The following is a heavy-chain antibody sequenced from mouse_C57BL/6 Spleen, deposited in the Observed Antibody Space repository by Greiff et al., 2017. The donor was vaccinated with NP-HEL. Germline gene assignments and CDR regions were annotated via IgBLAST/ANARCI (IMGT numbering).Heavy chain of an antibody. CDR3: ARKELPSWFAY. V-gene: IGHV1-42*01. D-gene: IGHD2-1*01. CDR1: GYSFTGYY. Sequence: VQLQQSGPELVKPGASVKISCKASGYSFTGYYMNWVKQSPEKSLEWIGEINPSTGGTTYNQKFKAKATLTVDKSSSTAYMQLKSLTSEDSAVYYCARKELPSWFAYWGQGTLVTVSA. J-gene: IGHJ3*01. CDR2: INPSTGGT.